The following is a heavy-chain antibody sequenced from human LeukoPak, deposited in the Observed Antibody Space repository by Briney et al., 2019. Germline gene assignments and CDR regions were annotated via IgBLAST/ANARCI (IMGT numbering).Heavy chain of an antibody. D-gene: IGHD2-15*01. CDR1: GYSFTGYW. CDR2: IYPGDSDT. V-gene: IGHV5-51*01. CDR3: ARLLGGGRAATPFDY. J-gene: IGHJ4*02. Sequence: GESLKISCKGSGYSFTGYWVGWVRQMPGKGLEWMGIIYPGDSDTRYSPSFQGQVTISADESISTAYLQWSSLKASDTAMYYCARLLGGGRAATPFDYWGQGTLVTVSS.